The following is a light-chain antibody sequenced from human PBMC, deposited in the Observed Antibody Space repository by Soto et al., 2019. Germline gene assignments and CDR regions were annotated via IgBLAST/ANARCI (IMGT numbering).Light chain of an antibody. V-gene: IGKV3-15*01. Sequence: EIVMTQSPATLSVSPGERATLSCRASQSVSSNLAWYQQKPGQAPRLLIYGASTRATGIPARFSGSGSGTEFTLTITSLAPEDFAVYYCQQRGNWPITFGQGTRLEIK. J-gene: IGKJ5*01. CDR3: QQRGNWPIT. CDR2: GAS. CDR1: QSVSSN.